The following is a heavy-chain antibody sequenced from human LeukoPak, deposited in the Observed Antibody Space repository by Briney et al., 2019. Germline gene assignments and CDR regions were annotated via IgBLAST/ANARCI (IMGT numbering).Heavy chain of an antibody. CDR2: IYYSGST. J-gene: IGHJ5*02. D-gene: IGHD3-10*01. Sequence: SETLSLTCTVSGGSISSYYWSWIRQPPGKGLEWIGYIYYSGSTNYNPSLKSRVTISVDTSKNQFSLKLSSVTAADTAVYYCARSESVLLWFGDLNWFDPWGQGTLVTVSS. CDR3: ARSESVLLWFGDLNWFDP. V-gene: IGHV4-59*01. CDR1: GGSISSYY.